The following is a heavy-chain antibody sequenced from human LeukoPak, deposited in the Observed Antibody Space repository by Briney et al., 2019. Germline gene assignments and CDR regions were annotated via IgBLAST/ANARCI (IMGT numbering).Heavy chain of an antibody. CDR2: IRYDGSNK. D-gene: IGHD3-9*01. V-gene: IGHV3-30*02. CDR3: ARDEGQAFDWPFDY. Sequence: PGGSLRLSCAASGFTFSSYGMHWVRQAPGKGLEWVAFIRYDGSNKYYADSVKGRFTISRDNSKNTLYLQMNSLRAEDTAVYYCARDEGQAFDWPFDYWGQGTLVTVSS. J-gene: IGHJ4*02. CDR1: GFTFSSYG.